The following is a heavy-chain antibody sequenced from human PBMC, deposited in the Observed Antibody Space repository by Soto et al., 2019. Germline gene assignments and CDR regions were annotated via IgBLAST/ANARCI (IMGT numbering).Heavy chain of an antibody. CDR1: GFTFSSYG. CDR2: ISYDGSNK. J-gene: IGHJ3*02. Sequence: PGGSLRLSCAASGFTFSSYGMHWVRQAPGKGLEWVAVISYDGSNKYYADSVKGRFTISRDNSKNTLYLQMSSLRAEDTAVYYCAKDFGVAPQYCGGDCYPKGPAYAFDIWGQGTMVTVSS. CDR3: AKDFGVAPQYCGGDCYPKGPAYAFDI. D-gene: IGHD2-21*02. V-gene: IGHV3-30*18.